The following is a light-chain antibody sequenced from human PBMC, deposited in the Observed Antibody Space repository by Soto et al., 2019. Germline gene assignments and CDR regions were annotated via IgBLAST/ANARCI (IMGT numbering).Light chain of an antibody. Sequence: EIVMTQSPATLSVSSGERATLSCRASQSVSSNLAWYQQKPGQAPRLLIYGASTRATGIPARFSSSGSWTEFTLTLFRLQSEDFALYYCQQYHKWPLTFGGGTKVEIK. CDR3: QQYHKWPLT. CDR2: GAS. V-gene: IGKV3-15*01. CDR1: QSVSSN. J-gene: IGKJ4*01.